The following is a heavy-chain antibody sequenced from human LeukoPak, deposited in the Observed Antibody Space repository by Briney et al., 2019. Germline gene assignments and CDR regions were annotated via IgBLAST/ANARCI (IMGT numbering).Heavy chain of an antibody. CDR1: GFSFSSYA. V-gene: IGHV3-23*01. D-gene: IGHD3-9*01. Sequence: GGSLRLSCAASGFSFSSYAMSWVRQAPGKGLEWVSSISGSGDNTYYAESVKGRFTISRDNAKNSLYLQMNSLRAEDTAVYYCARSNYDILAGYSSASYYMDVWGKGTTVTVSS. CDR2: ISGSGDNT. CDR3: ARSNYDILAGYSSASYYMDV. J-gene: IGHJ6*03.